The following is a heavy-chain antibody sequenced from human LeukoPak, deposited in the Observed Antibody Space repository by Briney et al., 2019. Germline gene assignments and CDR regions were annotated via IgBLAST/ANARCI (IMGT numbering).Heavy chain of an antibody. CDR3: ARYYCSGDCQGFDY. CDR2: IYYSGSS. D-gene: IGHD2-21*02. Sequence: MTSETLSLTCTVSGGSISSYYWSWIRQPPGKGLEWIGYIYYSGSSNYNPSLKSRVTMSVDTSKNQFSLKLTSVTAADTAVYYCARYYCSGDCQGFDYWGQGTLVTVSS. J-gene: IGHJ4*02. V-gene: IGHV4-59*01. CDR1: GGSISSYY.